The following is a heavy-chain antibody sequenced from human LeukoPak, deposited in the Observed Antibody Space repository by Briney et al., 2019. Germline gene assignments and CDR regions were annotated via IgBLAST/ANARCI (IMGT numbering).Heavy chain of an antibody. CDR1: GFTFSSYG. Sequence: GGSLRLSCAASGFTFSSYGMNWVRQAPGKGLEWVSFISSTASDIYYADSVRGRFTISRDNAKNSLYLQMNSLRAEDTAVYYCARDRDGLRQTEQLWLEGFLFDYWGQGTLVTVSS. D-gene: IGHD5-18*01. V-gene: IGHV3-21*01. CDR2: ISSTASDI. CDR3: ARDRDGLRQTEQLWLEGFLFDY. J-gene: IGHJ4*02.